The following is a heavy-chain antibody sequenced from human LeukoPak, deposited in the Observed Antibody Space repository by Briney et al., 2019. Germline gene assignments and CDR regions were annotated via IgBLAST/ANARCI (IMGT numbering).Heavy chain of an antibody. J-gene: IGHJ4*02. D-gene: IGHD1-14*01. CDR3: ATETNGRHYDY. CDR1: GLTFSTSG. CDR2: IGPTGSDR. V-gene: IGHV3-21*06. Sequence: GSLRLSCTASGLTFSTSGFNWVRQAPGKGLEWVASIGPTGSDRYHADSIKGRFTISRDNANNFLYLQMNSLRAEDTAVYYCATETNGRHYDYWGQGTLLTVSS.